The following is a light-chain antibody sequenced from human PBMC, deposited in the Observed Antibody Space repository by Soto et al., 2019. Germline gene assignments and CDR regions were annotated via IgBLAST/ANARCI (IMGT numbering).Light chain of an antibody. J-gene: IGKJ4*01. Sequence: DIQMTQSPSSLSASVGDRVTITCRASQSISSYLNWYQQKPGKAPKLLMYATSRLQSGVPSRFSGSGSGTDFTLTISSLQPEDFATYYCLQDDSMPLTFGGGAKVDIK. CDR3: LQDDSMPLT. CDR2: ATS. CDR1: QSISSY. V-gene: IGKV1-39*01.